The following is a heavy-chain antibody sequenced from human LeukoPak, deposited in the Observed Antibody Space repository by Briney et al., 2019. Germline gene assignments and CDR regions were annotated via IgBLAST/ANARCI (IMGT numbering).Heavy chain of an antibody. V-gene: IGHV3-23*01. CDR3: AKPMVRGFDAFDI. CDR1: GFTFRNYA. D-gene: IGHD3-10*01. J-gene: IGHJ3*02. CDR2: ISGSGRTT. Sequence: GGSLRLSCAASGFTFRNYAMNWVRQGPGKGLEWVSGISGSGRTTYYADSVKGRFTISRDNSKNTLYLQMNSLRAEDTAVYYCAKPMVRGFDAFDIWGQGTMVTVSS.